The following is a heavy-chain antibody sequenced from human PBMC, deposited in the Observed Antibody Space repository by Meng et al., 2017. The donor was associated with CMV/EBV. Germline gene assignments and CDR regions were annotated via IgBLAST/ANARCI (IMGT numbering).Heavy chain of an antibody. Sequence: AVYGGSVSGYYWSWIRQPPGKGLEWIGEINHSGSTNYNPSLKSRVTISVDTSKNQFSLKLSSVTAADTAVYYCARFRWSPAWGAFDYWGQGTLVTVSS. CDR2: INHSGST. J-gene: IGHJ4*02. CDR3: ARFRWSPAWGAFDY. V-gene: IGHV4-34*01. D-gene: IGHD3-16*01. CDR1: GGSVSGYY.